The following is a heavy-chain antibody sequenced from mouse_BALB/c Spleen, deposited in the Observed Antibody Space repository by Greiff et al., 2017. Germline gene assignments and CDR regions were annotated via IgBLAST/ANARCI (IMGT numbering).Heavy chain of an antibody. V-gene: IGHV3-2*02. CDR1: GYSITSDYA. J-gene: IGHJ3*01. Sequence: EVKLQESGPGLVKPSQSLSLTCTVTGYSITSDYAWNWIRQFPGNKLEWMGYISYSGSTSYNPSLKSRISITRDTSKNQFFLQLNSVTTEDTATYYCARGGTSWFAYWGQGTLVTVSA. CDR3: ARGGTSWFAY. CDR2: ISYSGST. D-gene: IGHD4-1*01.